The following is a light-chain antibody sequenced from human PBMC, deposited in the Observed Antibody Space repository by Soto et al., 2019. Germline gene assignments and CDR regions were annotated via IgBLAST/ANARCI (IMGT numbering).Light chain of an antibody. Sequence: DFVMTQSPDSLAVSLGERATINCKSSQSVLYSSNNKNYLAWYQQKPGQPHKLLIYWASTRESGVHDRFSGSGSGTDFTLTIRSLQAEDVAVYICQQYYSTPQTFGQGTQVDIK. CDR1: QSVLYSSNNKNY. J-gene: IGKJ1*01. CDR3: QQYYSTPQT. CDR2: WAS. V-gene: IGKV4-1*01.